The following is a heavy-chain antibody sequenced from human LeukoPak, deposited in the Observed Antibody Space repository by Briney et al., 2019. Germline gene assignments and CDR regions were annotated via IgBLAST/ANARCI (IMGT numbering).Heavy chain of an antibody. CDR2: ISSSSDTI. Sequence: GGSLRLSCAASGFTFSSYSMNWVRQAPGKGLEWVSYISSSSDTIYYADSVKGRFTISRDNAKNSLYLQMNSLRAEDTAVYYCARVGYSYGYSDYWGQGTLVTVSS. CDR1: GFTFSSYS. J-gene: IGHJ4*02. CDR3: ARVGYSYGYSDY. D-gene: IGHD5-18*01. V-gene: IGHV3-48*04.